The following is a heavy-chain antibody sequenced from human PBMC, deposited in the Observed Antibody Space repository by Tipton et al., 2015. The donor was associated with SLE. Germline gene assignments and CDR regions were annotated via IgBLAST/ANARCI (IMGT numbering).Heavy chain of an antibody. CDR2: IYTSGST. CDR3: VLLELPLGYCSGGSCPDAFDI. Sequence: TLSLTCTVSGGSISSYYWSWIRQPAGKGLEWIGRIYTSGSTNYNPSLKSRVTMSVDTSKNQFSLKLSSVTAADTAVYYCVLLELPLGYCSGGSCPDAFDIWGQGTMVTVSS. CDR1: GGSISSYY. J-gene: IGHJ3*02. D-gene: IGHD2-15*01. V-gene: IGHV4-4*07.